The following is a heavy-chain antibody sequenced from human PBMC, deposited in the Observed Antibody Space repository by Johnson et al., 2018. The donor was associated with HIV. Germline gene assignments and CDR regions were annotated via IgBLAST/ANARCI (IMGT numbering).Heavy chain of an antibody. V-gene: IGHV3-30-3*02. D-gene: IGHD1-26*01. Sequence: QVQLVESGGGVVQPGRSLRLACPVSGFIFTNFAMHWVRQAPGKGLEWVAVVSYDGSTEFYADSVKGRFTISRDNAKNSLYLQMNSLRAEDTAMYYCAKDLSNSGSDPQAFGPWGQGTLVTVSS. CDR1: GFIFTNFA. CDR2: VSYDGSTE. J-gene: IGHJ3*01. CDR3: AKDLSNSGSDPQAFGP.